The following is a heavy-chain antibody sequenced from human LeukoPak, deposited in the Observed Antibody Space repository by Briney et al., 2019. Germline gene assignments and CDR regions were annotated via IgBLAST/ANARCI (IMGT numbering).Heavy chain of an antibody. V-gene: IGHV1-2*02. CDR3: ARDLTGDLYTFFDY. D-gene: IGHD3-16*02. CDR2: IQSDSGDT. CDR1: GYTFTGYH. J-gene: IGHJ4*02. Sequence: GASVKVSCKTTGYTFTGYHLRWVRQAPGPGLEWMARIQSDSGDTNYAQKFQGRVTVTRDKFTRTSYIEVDRLSSDDTAVYYCARDLTGDLYTFFDYWGQGTLVTVSS.